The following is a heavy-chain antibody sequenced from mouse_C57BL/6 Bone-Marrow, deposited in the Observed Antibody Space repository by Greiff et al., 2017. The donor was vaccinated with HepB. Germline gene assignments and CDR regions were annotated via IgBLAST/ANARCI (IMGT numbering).Heavy chain of an antibody. V-gene: IGHV5-2*03. CDR1: EYAFPSYD. CDR3: ARTGGYRRIYGCFDY. CDR2: IISDGGST. Sequence: EVNVVESGGGLVQPGASLKLSCESNEYAFPSYDMSWVRKTPGKRLELVGAIISDGGSTYYQETMERRFIISRDNTTNTPYLQLSSLRSEDSAMYYCARTGGYRRIYGCFDYWGKGTPVTVSA. J-gene: IGHJ1*03. D-gene: IGHD2-14*01.